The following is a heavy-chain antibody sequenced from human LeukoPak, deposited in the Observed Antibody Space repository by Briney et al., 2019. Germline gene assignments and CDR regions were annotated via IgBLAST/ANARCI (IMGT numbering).Heavy chain of an antibody. CDR2: FYSGGST. CDR3: ARVSPFDY. V-gene: IGHV3-66*01. Sequence: PGGSLRLSCVASGFTVSSNYMSWVRQAPGKGLEWLSVFYSGGSTYYADSVNGRSTMSRDNSKNTLYLQMNGLRVEDTAVYYCARVSPFDYWGQGTQVTVSS. J-gene: IGHJ4*02. CDR1: GFTVSSNY.